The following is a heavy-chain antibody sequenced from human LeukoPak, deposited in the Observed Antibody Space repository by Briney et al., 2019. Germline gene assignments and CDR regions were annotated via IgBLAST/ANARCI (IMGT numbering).Heavy chain of an antibody. CDR3: ARSSSGYYRWFDP. J-gene: IGHJ5*02. D-gene: IGHD3-22*01. V-gene: IGHV1-2*02. Sequence: ALVKVSCKASGYTFTGYYMHWVRQAPGQGLEWMGWINPNSGGTNYAQKFQGRVTMTRDTSISTAYMELSRLRSDDTAVYYCARSSSGYYRWFDPWGQGTLVTVSS. CDR1: GYTFTGYY. CDR2: INPNSGGT.